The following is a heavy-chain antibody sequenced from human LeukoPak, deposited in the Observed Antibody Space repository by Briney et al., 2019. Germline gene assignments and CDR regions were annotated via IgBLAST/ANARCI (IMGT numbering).Heavy chain of an antibody. CDR1: GFTFSSYS. CDR2: ISSSSYI. CDR3: ARSIAARPHYYYYMDV. D-gene: IGHD6-6*01. V-gene: IGHV3-21*01. J-gene: IGHJ6*03. Sequence: GGSLRLSCAASGFTFSSYSMNWVRQAPGKGLEWVSSISSSSYIYYADSVKGRFTISRDNAKNSLYLQMNSLRAEDTAVYYCARSIAARPHYYYYMDVWGKGTTVTVSS.